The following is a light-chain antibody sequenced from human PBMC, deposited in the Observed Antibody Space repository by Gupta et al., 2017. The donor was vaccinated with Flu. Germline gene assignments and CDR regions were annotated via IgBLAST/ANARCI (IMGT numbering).Light chain of an antibody. J-gene: IGLJ1*01. CDR3: SSFADSRYI. Sequence: GSSSDIGSYNYVSWFQQPPGKAPKLLIYEVSNRPSGVPDRFSGSKSGNTASLTVSGLQAEDEADYYCSSFADSRYIFGAGTTVTVL. CDR2: EVS. V-gene: IGLV2-8*01. CDR1: SSDIGSYNY.